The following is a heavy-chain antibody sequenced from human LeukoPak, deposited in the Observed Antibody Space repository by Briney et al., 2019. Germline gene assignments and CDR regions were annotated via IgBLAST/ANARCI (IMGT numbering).Heavy chain of an antibody. J-gene: IGHJ2*01. D-gene: IGHD2-15*01. CDR2: TYYRSKWSN. CDR3: ARAPVGGWYFDL. CDR1: GDSVSSNSAA. Sequence: SQTLSLTCAISGDSVSSNSAAWNWIRQSPSRGLEWLGRTYYRSKWSNDYAVSVKSRITIPPDTSQNQFSLQLNSLTPEDTAVYHCARAPVGGWYFDLWGRGTLVTVSS. V-gene: IGHV6-1*01.